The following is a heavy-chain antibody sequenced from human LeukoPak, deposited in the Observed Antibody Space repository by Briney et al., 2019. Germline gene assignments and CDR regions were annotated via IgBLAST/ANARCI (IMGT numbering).Heavy chain of an antibody. CDR2: INHSGST. Sequence: PSETLSLTCAVYGGSFSGYYWSWIRQPPGKGLEWIGEINHSGSTNYNPSLKSRVTISVDTSKNQFSLKLSSVTAADTAVYYCARVVAPFCYDSSGYYRIYYYYYMDVWGKGTTVTVSS. D-gene: IGHD3-22*01. CDR3: ARVVAPFCYDSSGYYRIYYYYYMDV. CDR1: GGSFSGYY. V-gene: IGHV4-34*01. J-gene: IGHJ6*03.